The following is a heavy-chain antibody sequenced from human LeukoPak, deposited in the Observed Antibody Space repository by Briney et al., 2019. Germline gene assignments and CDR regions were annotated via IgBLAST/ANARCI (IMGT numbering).Heavy chain of an antibody. D-gene: IGHD3-16*01. V-gene: IGHV3-73*01. CDR1: GFSFSGSA. CDR2: IRRKGNDYAT. CDR3: ARLGGSPPYFDY. J-gene: IGHJ4*02. Sequence: GGSLRLSCAASGFSFSGSAIHWVRQASGKGLEWVGHIRRKGNDYATAYTASVKGRFTISGDDSKNTAILQMDSLKTEDTAVYFCARLGGSPPYFDYWRQGTLVSVSS.